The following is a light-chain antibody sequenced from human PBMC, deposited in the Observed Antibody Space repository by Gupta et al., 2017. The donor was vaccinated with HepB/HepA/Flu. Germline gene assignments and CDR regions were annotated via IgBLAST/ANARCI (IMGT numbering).Light chain of an antibody. J-gene: IGLJ3*02. CDR1: NSNIGKNY. CDR2: KND. CDR3: AAWDDSLSDVWL. V-gene: IGLV1-47*01. Sequence: SVLTQPPSASGTPGQRGTISCSGTNSNIGKNYVYWYQQIPGTAPKLLIYKNDQRPSGVPDRFSGSKSGTSAPLAISGLRSEDEGDYYCAAWDDSLSDVWLFGGGTKVTVL.